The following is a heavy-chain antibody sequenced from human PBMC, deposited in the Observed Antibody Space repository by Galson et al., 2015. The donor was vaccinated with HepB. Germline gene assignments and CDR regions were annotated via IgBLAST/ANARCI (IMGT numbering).Heavy chain of an antibody. D-gene: IGHD3-3*01. CDR2: IGYSGTYS. CDR1: GFTFTTSG. CDR3: ARDASEWSRDY. V-gene: IGHV3-21*01. Sequence: SLRLSCAASGFTFTTSGMTWVRQAPGKGLEWVAIIGYSGTYSHYADSVKGRFAISRDNAENSVYLQMNSLRVEDTAVYYCARDASEWSRDYWGQGTLVAVSS. J-gene: IGHJ4*02.